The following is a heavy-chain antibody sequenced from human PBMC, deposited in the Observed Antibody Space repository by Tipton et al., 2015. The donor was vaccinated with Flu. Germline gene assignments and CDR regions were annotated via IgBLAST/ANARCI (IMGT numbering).Heavy chain of an antibody. J-gene: IGHJ4*02. V-gene: IGHV1-46*01. CDR2: IYPSGGGT. CDR1: GYTFSSYN. Sequence: QVQLVQSGAEVKKPGASVKVSCKASGYTFSSYNIHWVRQAPGQGLEWMGIIYPSGGGTRYAQKFQGRVTMTRDKSTSTVNMELSSLRSEDTAVYYWARDMGSESFTFDDWGPGTLVTVSS. CDR3: ARDMGSESFTFDD. D-gene: IGHD3-10*01.